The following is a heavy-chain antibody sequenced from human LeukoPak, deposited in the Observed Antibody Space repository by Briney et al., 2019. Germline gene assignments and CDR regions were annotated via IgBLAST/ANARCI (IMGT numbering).Heavy chain of an antibody. Sequence: SVKVSCKASGYIFTNYAINWVRQAPGQGLEWMGGIIPIFGTANYAQKFQGRVSITADESTSTAYMELSSLRSEDTAVYYCARGVHTAMAWVYWGQGTLVTVSS. V-gene: IGHV1-69*13. CDR3: ARGVHTAMAWVY. CDR1: GYIFTNYA. J-gene: IGHJ4*02. CDR2: IIPIFGTA. D-gene: IGHD5-18*01.